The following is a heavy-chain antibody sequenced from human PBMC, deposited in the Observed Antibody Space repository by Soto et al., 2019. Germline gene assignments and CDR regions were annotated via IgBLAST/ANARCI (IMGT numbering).Heavy chain of an antibody. CDR2: IYHSGST. D-gene: IGHD3-22*01. V-gene: IGHV4-4*02. J-gene: IGHJ3*02. CDR1: GGSISSSNW. Sequence: QVQLQESGPGLVKPSGTLSLTCAVSGGSISSSNWWSWVRQPPGKGLEWIGEIYHSGSTNYNPSLKSRVTISVDKSNNQFSLKLSSVTAADTAVYYCARAYYYDSSGPDAFDIWGQGTMVTVSS. CDR3: ARAYYYDSSGPDAFDI.